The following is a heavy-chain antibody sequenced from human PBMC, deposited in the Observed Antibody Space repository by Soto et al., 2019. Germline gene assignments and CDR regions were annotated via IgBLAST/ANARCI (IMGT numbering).Heavy chain of an antibody. CDR3: ARDTQRGYSGYFDS. J-gene: IGHJ4*02. Sequence: QVQLQESGPGLVKPSQTLSLSCTVSGGSLSSGGYYWSWIRQHPGKGLEWIGFIYYSGSTYYNPSLTSRVPISVDTSQNQFSLKLSSVTAADTAVYYCARDTQRGYSGYFDSWGQGTLVTVSS. D-gene: IGHD5-12*01. CDR2: IYYSGST. CDR1: GGSLSSGGYY. V-gene: IGHV4-31*03.